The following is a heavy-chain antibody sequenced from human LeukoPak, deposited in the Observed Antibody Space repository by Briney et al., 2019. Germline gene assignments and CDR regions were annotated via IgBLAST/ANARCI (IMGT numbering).Heavy chain of an antibody. CDR2: INIGGTNT. CDR1: GFTFNDCY. V-gene: IGHV3-11*01. J-gene: IGHJ5*02. Sequence: GGSLRLSCAASGFTFNDCYMSWIRQAPGKGLEWLSYINIGGTNTHYADSVKGRFTISRDNAKKSLYLEMNNLRAGDTAVYYCATDGAGFDTWGQGVLVTVSS. CDR3: ATDGAGFDT.